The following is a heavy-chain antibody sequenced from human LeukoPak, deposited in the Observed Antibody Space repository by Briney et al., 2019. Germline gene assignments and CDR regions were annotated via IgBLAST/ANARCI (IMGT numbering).Heavy chain of an antibody. D-gene: IGHD2-2*01. V-gene: IGHV3-23*01. Sequence: GGSLRLSCAASGFTFSSYAMSWVRQAPGKGLEWVSAISGSGGSTYYADSVKGRFTISRDNSKNTLYLQMNSLRAEDTAVYYCAKNIVVVPAAPYYYYMDVWGKGTTVTVSS. J-gene: IGHJ6*03. CDR3: AKNIVVVPAAPYYYYMDV. CDR2: ISGSGGST. CDR1: GFTFSSYA.